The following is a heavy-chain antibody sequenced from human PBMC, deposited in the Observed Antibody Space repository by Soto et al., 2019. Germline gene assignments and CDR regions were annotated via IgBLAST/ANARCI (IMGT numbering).Heavy chain of an antibody. CDR2: IYHSGST. V-gene: IGHV4-30-2*01. J-gene: IGHJ5*02. Sequence: PSETLSLTCTVSGGSISSGGYSWSWVRQPPGKGLEWIGYIYHSGSTYHNPSLKSRVTISVDRSKNQFSLKLSSVTAADTAVYYCARVPSPWGQGTLVTVSS. CDR3: ARVPSP. CDR1: GGSISSGGYS.